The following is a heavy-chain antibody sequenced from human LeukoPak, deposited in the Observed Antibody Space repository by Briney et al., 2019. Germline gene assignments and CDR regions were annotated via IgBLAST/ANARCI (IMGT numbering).Heavy chain of an antibody. Sequence: NRGESLKISCKGSGYNFTSYWISWVRQMPGKDLECMGRIDPSDPYTNYSPSFQGHVTISADKSISTAYLQWSSLKASDTAMYYCARHRDDYVWGSYHTGDAFDIWGQGTMVTVSS. V-gene: IGHV5-10-1*01. D-gene: IGHD3-16*02. CDR3: ARHRDDYVWGSYHTGDAFDI. CDR1: GYNFTSYW. CDR2: IDPSDPYT. J-gene: IGHJ3*02.